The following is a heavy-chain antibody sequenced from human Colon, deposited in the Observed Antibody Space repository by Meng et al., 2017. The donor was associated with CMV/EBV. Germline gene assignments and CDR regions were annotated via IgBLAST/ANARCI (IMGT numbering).Heavy chain of an antibody. D-gene: IGHD3-16*01. CDR2: ISSSSNYI. Sequence: GESLRLSCAASGFTFSTFPMHWVCQAPGKGLEWVSSISSSSNYIYYADSLKGRYTISRDNAKNSLYLQMNSLRAEDTAVYYCARVRGGYSMDVWGQGTTVTVSS. CDR3: ARVRGGYSMDV. CDR1: GFTFSTFP. V-gene: IGHV3-21*01. J-gene: IGHJ6*02.